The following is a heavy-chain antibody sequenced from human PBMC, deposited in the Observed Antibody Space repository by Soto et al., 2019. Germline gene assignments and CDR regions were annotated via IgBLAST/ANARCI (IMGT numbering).Heavy chain of an antibody. CDR1: GGTFSSYA. J-gene: IGHJ5*02. D-gene: IGHD6-6*01. V-gene: IGHV1-46*01. CDR3: ARDSSSFANP. CDR2: INPSGGST. Sequence: ASVKVSCKASGGTFSSYAISWVRQAPGQGLEWMGIINPSGGSTSYAQKFQGRVTMTRDTSTSTVYMELNSLRAEDTAVYYCARDSSSFANPWGQGTLVTVSS.